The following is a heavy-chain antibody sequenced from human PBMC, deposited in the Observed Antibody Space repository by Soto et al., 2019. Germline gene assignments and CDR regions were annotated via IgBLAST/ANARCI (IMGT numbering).Heavy chain of an antibody. Sequence: EVQLVESGGGLVQPGGSLRLSCAASEFTFSSYSMNWVRQAPGKGLEWVSYISSSSSTIYYADSVKGRFTISRDNAKNSLYLQMNSLRAEDTAVYYCARERGRAYCSGGSCYGTNWFDPWGQGTLVTVSS. J-gene: IGHJ5*02. V-gene: IGHV3-48*01. D-gene: IGHD2-15*01. CDR3: ARERGRAYCSGGSCYGTNWFDP. CDR2: ISSSSSTI. CDR1: EFTFSSYS.